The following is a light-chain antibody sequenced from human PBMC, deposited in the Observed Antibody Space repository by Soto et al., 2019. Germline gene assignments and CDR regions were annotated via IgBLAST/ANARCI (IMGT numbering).Light chain of an antibody. CDR1: QSVSSY. CDR2: DAS. V-gene: IGKV3-11*01. J-gene: IGKJ1*01. Sequence: EIVLTQSPATLSLSPGERATLSCRASQSVSSYLGWYQQKRGQAPRLLIYDASNRATGIPARFSGSGSGTDFTLTISSLETDDFGIYYCQQRSSWPTFGQGTKV. CDR3: QQRSSWPT.